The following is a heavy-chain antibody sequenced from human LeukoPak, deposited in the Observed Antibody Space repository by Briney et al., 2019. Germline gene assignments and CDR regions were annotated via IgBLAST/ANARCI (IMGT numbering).Heavy chain of an antibody. J-gene: IGHJ4*02. V-gene: IGHV4-34*01. CDR1: GGSFSGYY. CDR3: ARGTGHSSASRTFDY. Sequence: PSETLSLTCAVYGGSFSGYYWSWIRQPPGKGLEWIGEINHSGSTNYNPSLKSRVTISVDTSKNQFSLKLSSVTAADTAVYYCARGTGHSSASRTFDYWGQGTLVTVSS. CDR2: INHSGST. D-gene: IGHD6-6*01.